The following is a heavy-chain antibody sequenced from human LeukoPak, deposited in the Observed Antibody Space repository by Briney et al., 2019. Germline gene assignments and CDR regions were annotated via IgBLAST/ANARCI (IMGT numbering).Heavy chain of an antibody. CDR1: GFTFSTYA. CDR3: AKEVTIPAAGRKDYYYYGLDV. V-gene: IGHV3-30*18. J-gene: IGHJ6*02. D-gene: IGHD6-13*01. Sequence: PGGSLRLSCAASGFTFSTYAVHWVRQAPGKGLEWVAVISSGGSDKYHAGSVKGRFTISRDNSKNTLYLQTDSLRAEDTAVYYCAKEVTIPAAGRKDYYYYGLDVWGQGTTVTVSS. CDR2: ISSGGSDK.